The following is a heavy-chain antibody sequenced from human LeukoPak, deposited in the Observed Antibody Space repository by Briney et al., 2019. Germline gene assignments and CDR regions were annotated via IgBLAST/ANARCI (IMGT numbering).Heavy chain of an antibody. CDR3: ARLIYGIYYYGMDV. D-gene: IGHD4-17*01. Sequence: ASVKVSCKASGYSFSSYGISWVRQAPGQGLEWMGWIAAYTGNTNYAQILQGRVTMTPDTSTSTAYMELRSLRSDDTAVYYCARLIYGIYYYGMDVWGQGTTVTVSS. V-gene: IGHV1-18*01. J-gene: IGHJ6*02. CDR1: GYSFSSYG. CDR2: IAAYTGNT.